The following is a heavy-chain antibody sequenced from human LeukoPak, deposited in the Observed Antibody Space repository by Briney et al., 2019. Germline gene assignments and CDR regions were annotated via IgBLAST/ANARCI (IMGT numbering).Heavy chain of an antibody. D-gene: IGHD3-22*01. J-gene: IGHJ4*02. CDR1: GFTVSSNY. CDR3: ASDSSGSVDY. V-gene: IGHV3-66*01. CDR2: LHSGGNT. Sequence: GGSLRLSCAASGFTVSSNYMSWVRQAPGKGLEWVSVLHSGGNTYYADSVKGRFTISRDSSKNTLYLQMNSLRAEDTAVYYCASDSSGSVDYWGQGTLVTVSS.